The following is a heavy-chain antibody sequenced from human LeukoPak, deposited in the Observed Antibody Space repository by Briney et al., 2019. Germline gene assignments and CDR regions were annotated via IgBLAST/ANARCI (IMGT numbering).Heavy chain of an antibody. Sequence: SETLSLTCAVYGGSFSGYYWSWIRQPPGKGLEWIGEINNSGSTNYNPSLKSRVTISVDTSKNQFSLKLSSVTAADTAVYYCARRALYYYGSGSYSWFDPWGQGTLVTVSS. CDR3: ARRALYYYGSGSYSWFDP. D-gene: IGHD3-10*01. CDR2: INNSGST. CDR1: GGSFSGYY. J-gene: IGHJ5*02. V-gene: IGHV4-34*01.